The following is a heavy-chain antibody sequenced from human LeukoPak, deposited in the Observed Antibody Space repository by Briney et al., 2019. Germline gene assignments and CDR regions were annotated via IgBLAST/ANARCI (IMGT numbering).Heavy chain of an antibody. D-gene: IGHD1-1*01. J-gene: IGHJ4*02. CDR1: GGTFSSYT. CDR2: INAGNGDT. Sequence: GASVKVSCKASGGTFSSYTMHWVRRAPGQRFEWMGWINAGNGDTKYSQKFQGRVTIARDTSASTAYMELSSLRSEDTAIYYCARDRGGTGDFDYWGQGTLVTVSS. CDR3: ARDRGGTGDFDY. V-gene: IGHV1-3*01.